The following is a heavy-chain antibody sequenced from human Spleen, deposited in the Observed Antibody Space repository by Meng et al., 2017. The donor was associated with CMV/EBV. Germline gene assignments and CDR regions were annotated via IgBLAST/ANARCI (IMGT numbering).Heavy chain of an antibody. J-gene: IGHJ4*02. Sequence: SDYTFTSYGISWVRQAPGKGLEWMGWISAYNGNTNYAQKLQGRVTMTTDTSTSTAYMELRSLRSDDTAVYYCARDLGYDFWSGYVYWGQGTLVTVSS. D-gene: IGHD3-3*01. CDR1: DYTFTSYG. CDR2: ISAYNGNT. CDR3: ARDLGYDFWSGYVY. V-gene: IGHV1-18*01.